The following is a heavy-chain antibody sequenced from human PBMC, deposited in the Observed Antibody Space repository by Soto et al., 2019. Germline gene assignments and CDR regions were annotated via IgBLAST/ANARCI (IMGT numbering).Heavy chain of an antibody. D-gene: IGHD6-13*01. J-gene: IGHJ6*02. CDR2: ISGSGGST. V-gene: IGHV3-23*01. Sequence: EVQLLESGGGLVQPGGSLRLSCAASGFTFSSYAISWVRQAPGKGLEWVSTISGSGGSTYYADSVKGRFTISRDNSKNTLYLQMDSLRADDTAVYYCPAGIYSYGMDVWGQGTTVTVSS. CDR3: PAGIYSYGMDV. CDR1: GFTFSSYA.